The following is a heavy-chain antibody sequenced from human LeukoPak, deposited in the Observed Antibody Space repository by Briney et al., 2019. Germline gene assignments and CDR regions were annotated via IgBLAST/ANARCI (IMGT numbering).Heavy chain of an antibody. D-gene: IGHD6-19*01. CDR1: GFTFSSYW. Sequence: GGSLRLSCAASGFTFSSYWMHWVRQAPGKGLVWVSRINTDGSSTSYADSVKGRFTISRDNAKNTLYLQMNSLRAEDTAVYYCARGYSSGHFDYWGQGTLVTVSS. V-gene: IGHV3-74*01. CDR3: ARGYSSGHFDY. J-gene: IGHJ4*02. CDR2: INTDGSST.